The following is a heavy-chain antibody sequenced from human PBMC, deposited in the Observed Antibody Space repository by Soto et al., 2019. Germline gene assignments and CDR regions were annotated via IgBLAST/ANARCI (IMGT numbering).Heavy chain of an antibody. J-gene: IGHJ6*02. CDR2: IYYSGNT. V-gene: IGHV4-30-4*01. CDR1: GGSISSGGYY. D-gene: IGHD3-16*01. CDR3: AGQPTAGSFYDLGSYYYYYGMDV. Sequence: SETLSLTCAVSGGSISSGGYYWNWIRQPPGKGLEWIGNIYYSGNTDCNPSLKSRVTISVDTSKNQFSLNLSSVTAADSAVYYCAGQPTAGSFYDLGSYYYYYGMDVWGQGTTVTVSS.